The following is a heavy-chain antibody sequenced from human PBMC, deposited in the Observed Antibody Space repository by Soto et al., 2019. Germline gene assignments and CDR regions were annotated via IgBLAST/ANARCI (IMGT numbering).Heavy chain of an antibody. D-gene: IGHD3-22*01. Sequence: TGGSLRLSCAASGFTFSRYGMHWVRQAPGKGLEWVAVIWTDGSYEYYADSVMGRFTISRDNSKNTLYLQMNSLRAGDTAVYYCARAGHDSSGYYYGGLDYWGPGTLVTVSS. CDR3: ARAGHDSSGYYYGGLDY. CDR1: GFTFSRYG. CDR2: IWTDGSYE. V-gene: IGHV3-33*01. J-gene: IGHJ4*02.